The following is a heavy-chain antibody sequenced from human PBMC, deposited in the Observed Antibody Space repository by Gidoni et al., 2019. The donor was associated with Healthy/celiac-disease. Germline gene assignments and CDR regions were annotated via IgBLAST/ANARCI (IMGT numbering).Heavy chain of an antibody. CDR1: GFTLSSYS. CDR3: ARDSDYGDYVGYYYYYGMDV. Sequence: EVQLVESGGGLVKPGGSLRLSCAASGFTLSSYSMNWVRQAPGKGLEWVSSISSSSSYIYYADSVKGRFTISRDNAKNSLYLQMNSLRAEDTAVYYCARDSDYGDYVGYYYYYGMDVWGQGTTVTVSS. J-gene: IGHJ6*02. D-gene: IGHD4-17*01. V-gene: IGHV3-21*01. CDR2: ISSSSSYI.